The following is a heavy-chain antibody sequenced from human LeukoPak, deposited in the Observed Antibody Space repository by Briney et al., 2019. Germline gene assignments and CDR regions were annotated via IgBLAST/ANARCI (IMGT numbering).Heavy chain of an antibody. V-gene: IGHV4-39*07. CDR1: GASISSTNYY. D-gene: IGHD2-2*01. Sequence: SETLSVTCTGSGASISSTNYYWGWIRQPPGKGLEWIGTIYYSGSTYYNPSLKSRVTISLDTSKNQFSLKLSSVTAADTAVYYCARDVVPATYPDWFDPWGQGTLVTVSS. J-gene: IGHJ5*02. CDR3: ARDVVPATYPDWFDP. CDR2: IYYSGST.